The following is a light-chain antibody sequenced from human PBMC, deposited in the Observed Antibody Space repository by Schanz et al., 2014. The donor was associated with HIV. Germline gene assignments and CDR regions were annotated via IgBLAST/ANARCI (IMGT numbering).Light chain of an antibody. V-gene: IGLV2-8*01. CDR3: SSYTTSNTLV. Sequence: QSALTQPPSASGSPGQSVTISCTGTSSDVGGYNYVSWYQQHPGKAPKLMIYEVIKRPSGVPDRFSGSKSGNTASLTISGLQAEDEADYHCSSYTTSNTLVFGTGTKLTVL. CDR2: EVI. CDR1: SSDVGGYNY. J-gene: IGLJ1*01.